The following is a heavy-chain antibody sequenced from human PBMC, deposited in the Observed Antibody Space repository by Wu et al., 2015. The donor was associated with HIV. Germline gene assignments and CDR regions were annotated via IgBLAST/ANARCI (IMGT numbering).Heavy chain of an antibody. CDR3: GAGPIGNYGSGQRGYYGMDV. D-gene: IGHD3-10*01. CDR1: GYTFTSYY. CDR2: INPSGGST. J-gene: IGHJ6*02. V-gene: IGHV1-46*01. Sequence: QVQLVQSGAEVKKPGASVKVSCKASGYTFTSYYMHWVRQAPGQGLEWMGIINPSGGSTSYAQKFQGRVTMTRDTSTSTVYMELSSLRSEDTAVYYCGAGPIGNYGSGQRGYYGMDVWGQGP.